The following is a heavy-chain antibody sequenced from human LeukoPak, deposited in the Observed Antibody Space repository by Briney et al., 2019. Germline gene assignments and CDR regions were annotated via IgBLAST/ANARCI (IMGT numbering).Heavy chain of an antibody. Sequence: GGSLRLSCAASGFTFSSYGMHWVRQAPGKGLEWVAVIWYDGSNKYYADSVKGRFTISRDNSKNTLYLQMNSLRAEDTAVYFCARGGHCSTTSCSNYDGMDVWGQGTTLTVSS. CDR1: GFTFSSYG. V-gene: IGHV3-33*01. J-gene: IGHJ6*02. CDR2: IWYDGSNK. CDR3: ARGGHCSTTSCSNYDGMDV. D-gene: IGHD2-2*01.